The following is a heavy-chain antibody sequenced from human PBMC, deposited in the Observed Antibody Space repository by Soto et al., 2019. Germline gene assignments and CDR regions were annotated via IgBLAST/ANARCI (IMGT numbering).Heavy chain of an antibody. CDR3: VRAHAIGFSTRFAP. CDR1: GYIFSANY. V-gene: IGHV1-2*02. J-gene: IGHJ5*02. CDR2: INPHSGAT. Sequence: ASVKVSCKASGYIFSANYIHWVRQAPGQGLEWLGWINPHSGATNYAQKFLGRVTMSADTSASTAYMDLDRLKSDDTAVYYCVRAHAIGFSTRFAPWGRGNLVTVSS. D-gene: IGHD3-10*01.